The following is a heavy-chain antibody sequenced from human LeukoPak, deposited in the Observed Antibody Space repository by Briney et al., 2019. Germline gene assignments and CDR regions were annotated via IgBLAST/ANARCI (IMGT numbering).Heavy chain of an antibody. D-gene: IGHD2-15*01. CDR3: ARGQIYCSGGSCPLYY. Sequence: QPGGSLRLSCAASGLTFSNVWMNWVRQAPGKGLGWEAVISSDGTTEYYADSVKGRFTISRDNSKNTVYLQMNNLRDEDTAIYYCARGQIYCSGGSCPLYYWGQGTPVTVSS. CDR1: GLTFSNVW. J-gene: IGHJ4*02. CDR2: ISSDGTTE. V-gene: IGHV3-30-3*01.